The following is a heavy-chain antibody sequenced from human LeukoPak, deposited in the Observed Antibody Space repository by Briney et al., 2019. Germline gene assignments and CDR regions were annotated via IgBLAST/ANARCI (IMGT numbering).Heavy chain of an antibody. J-gene: IGHJ4*02. CDR1: GGSISSYY. CDR2: IYYSGST. D-gene: IGHD6-6*01. Sequence: SETLSLTCTVSGGSISSYYWSWIRQPPGKGLEWIGYIYYSGSTNYNPSLKSRVTISVDTSKNQFSLKLSSVTAADTAVYYCARGHLYSSSSHFDYWGQGTLVTVSS. V-gene: IGHV4-59*01. CDR3: ARGHLYSSSSHFDY.